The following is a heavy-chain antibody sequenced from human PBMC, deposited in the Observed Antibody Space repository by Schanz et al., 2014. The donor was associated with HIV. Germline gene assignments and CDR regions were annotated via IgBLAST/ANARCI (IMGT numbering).Heavy chain of an antibody. CDR2: LWFDGSNK. CDR1: GFTFNAYG. V-gene: IGHV3-33*06. J-gene: IGHJ4*02. Sequence: QVHLVESGGGVVQPGRSQRLSCVTSGFTFNAYGMHWLRQAPGKGLEWVAGLWFDGSNKQYGDSVKGRFTVSRDNSNNKLFLQMNSLRAEDTAVYFCAKEKGGSWYFFDSWGQGTLVTVSS. CDR3: AKEKGGSWYFFDS. D-gene: IGHD6-19*01.